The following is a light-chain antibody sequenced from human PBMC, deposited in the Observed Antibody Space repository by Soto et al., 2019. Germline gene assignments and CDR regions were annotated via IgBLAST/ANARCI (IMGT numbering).Light chain of an antibody. CDR3: QHYGGSPGS. CDR2: DAY. J-gene: IGKJ1*01. V-gene: IGKV3-20*01. Sequence: EVLLTQSPGTLSLSPGDSATLSCRASQGVATTYVAWYQQRPGQAPRLLIYDAYNRAAVTPGRFSGSGSGTDFTLTISRLEPEDFALYCCQHYGGSPGSFGQGTKVEIK. CDR1: QGVATTY.